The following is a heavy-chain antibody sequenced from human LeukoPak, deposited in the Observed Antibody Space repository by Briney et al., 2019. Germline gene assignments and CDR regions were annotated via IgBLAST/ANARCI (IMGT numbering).Heavy chain of an antibody. V-gene: IGHV1-24*01. D-gene: IGHD5-18*01. J-gene: IGHJ4*02. CDR2: FDPEDGET. CDR3: ATGPIQLWPVGGDY. CDR1: GYTLTELS. Sequence: ASVKVSCKVSGYTLTELSTHWVRQAPGKGLEWMGGFDPEDGETIYAQKFQGRVTMTEDTSTDTAYMELSSLRSEDTAVYYCATGPIQLWPVGGDYWGQGTLVTVSS.